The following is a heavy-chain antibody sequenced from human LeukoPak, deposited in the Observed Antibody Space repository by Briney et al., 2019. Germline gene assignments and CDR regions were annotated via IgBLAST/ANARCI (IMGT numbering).Heavy chain of an antibody. CDR3: AKEIRPNDY. CDR1: GFTFSSHA. D-gene: IGHD4-17*01. J-gene: IGHJ4*02. CDR2: XXXSXXNX. V-gene: IGHV3-23*05. Sequence: GGSLRLSCAASGFTFSSHAMSWVRQAPGKGLEWVSSXXXSXXNXXXXXSVXXRFTISRDNSKNTVYLHMNSLRPDDTAVYYCAKEIRPNDYWGQGTLVTVSS.